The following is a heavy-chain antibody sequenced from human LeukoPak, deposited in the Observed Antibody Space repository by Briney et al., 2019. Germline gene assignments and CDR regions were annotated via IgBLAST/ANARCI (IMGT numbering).Heavy chain of an antibody. CDR3: ARGSRDCSNGVCYAFDI. D-gene: IGHD2-8*01. CDR1: GFTFSTST. V-gene: IGHV3-21*01. J-gene: IGHJ3*02. Sequence: PGGSLRLSCAASGFTFSTSTMNWVRQAPGKGLEWVSSISSSSTYIYHADSVKGRFTISRDNAKKSLYLQMNSLRDEDTAVYYCARGSRDCSNGVCYAFDIWGQGTVVTVSS. CDR2: ISSSSTYI.